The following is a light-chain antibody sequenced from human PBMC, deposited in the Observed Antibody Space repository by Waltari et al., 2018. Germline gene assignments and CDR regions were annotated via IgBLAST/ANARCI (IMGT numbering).Light chain of an antibody. J-gene: IGLJ2*01. CDR1: SHDVGAYNS. V-gene: IGLV2-14*03. CDR3: NSFTRTSTLV. Sequence: QSALTQPASVSGSPGQSLTIPCAGTSHDVGAYNSVPCYQQHPGKAPKLMIYDVSNRPSGVSNRFSGSKSGNTASLTISGLQAEDEADYYCNSFTRTSTLVFGGGTHLTVL. CDR2: DVS.